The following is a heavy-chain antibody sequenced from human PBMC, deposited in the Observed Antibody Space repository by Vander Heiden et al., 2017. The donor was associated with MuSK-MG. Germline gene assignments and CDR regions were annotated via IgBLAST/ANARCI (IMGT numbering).Heavy chain of an antibody. CDR2: MNPNSGNT. V-gene: IGHV1-8*01. CDR1: GYTFTSYD. J-gene: IGHJ5*02. Sequence: VPLAQSAAEVKTPGASVKVSCKASGYTFTSYDITWVRQATGQGLEWMGWMNPNSGNTGYAQKFQGRVTMTRNTSISTAYMDLSSLRSEDTGVYCCACNWAGGFDPWGQGTLVTVSS. D-gene: IGHD1-1*01. CDR3: ACNWAGGFDP.